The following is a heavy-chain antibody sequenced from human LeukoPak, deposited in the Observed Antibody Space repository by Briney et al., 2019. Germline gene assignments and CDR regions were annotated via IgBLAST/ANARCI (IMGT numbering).Heavy chain of an antibody. D-gene: IGHD6-6*01. CDR1: GGTFSSYA. V-gene: IGHV1-69*13. CDR3: AREKLRQQLARGFDY. J-gene: IGHJ4*02. Sequence: GASVKVSCKASGGTFSSYAISWVRQAPGQGLEWMGGIIPTFGTANYAQKFQGRVTITADESTSTAYMELSSLRSEDTAVYYCAREKLRQQLARGFDYWGQGTLVTVSS. CDR2: IIPTFGTA.